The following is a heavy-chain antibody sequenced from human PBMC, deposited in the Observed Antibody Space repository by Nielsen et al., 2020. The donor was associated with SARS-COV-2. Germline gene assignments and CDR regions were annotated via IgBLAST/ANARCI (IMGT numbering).Heavy chain of an antibody. CDR1: GFTFSSYS. CDR3: ASLGWLAPEMPYYYYYMDV. J-gene: IGHJ6*03. V-gene: IGHV3-48*04. D-gene: IGHD1-14*01. CDR2: ISSSSSTI. Sequence: GESLKISCAASGFTFSSYSMNWVRQAPGKGLEWVSYISSSSSTIYYADSVKGRFTISRDNAKNSLYLQMNSLRAEDTAVYYCASLGWLAPEMPYYYYYMDVWGKGTTVTVSS.